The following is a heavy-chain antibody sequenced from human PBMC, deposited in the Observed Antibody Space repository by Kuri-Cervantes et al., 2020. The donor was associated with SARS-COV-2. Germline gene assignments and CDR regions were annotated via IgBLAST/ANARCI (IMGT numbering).Heavy chain of an antibody. V-gene: IGHV4-59*12. J-gene: IGHJ4*02. CDR2: IYYSGST. CDR3: ARAYDYAPTNFDY. D-gene: IGHD3-16*01. CDR1: GGSISSYY. Sequence: ESLKISCTVSGGSISSYYWSWIRQPPGKGLEWIGYIYYSGSTNYNPSLKSRVTISVDTSKNQFSLKLSSVTAADTAVYYCARAYDYAPTNFDYWGQGTLGT.